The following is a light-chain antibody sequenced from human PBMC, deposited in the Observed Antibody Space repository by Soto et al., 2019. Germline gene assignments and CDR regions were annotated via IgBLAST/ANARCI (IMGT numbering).Light chain of an antibody. CDR3: QQYGNPRIT. CDR1: QSVRNNY. J-gene: IGKJ5*01. CDR2: GAS. Sequence: ETVLTQSPGTLSLSPGERATRSXRASQSVRNNYLAWYQQEPGQAPRXXISGASSRAAGSPDRFSGSGSETDFTLTSSRLEPEDFALYFCQQYGNPRITFGQGTRLEIK. V-gene: IGKV3-20*01.